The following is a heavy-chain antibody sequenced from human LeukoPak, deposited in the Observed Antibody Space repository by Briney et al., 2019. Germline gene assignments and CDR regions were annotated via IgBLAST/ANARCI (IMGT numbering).Heavy chain of an antibody. V-gene: IGHV3-48*03. D-gene: IGHD3-10*02. CDR3: AELGITIIGGV. CDR2: ISSSGSNI. J-gene: IGHJ6*04. CDR1: GFTFSSYE. Sequence: GGSLRLSCAASGFTFSSYEMNWVRQAPGKGLEWVSYISSSGSNIYYADSVKGRFTISRDNAKNSLYLQMNSLRAEDTAVYYCAELGITIIGGVWGKGTAVIISS.